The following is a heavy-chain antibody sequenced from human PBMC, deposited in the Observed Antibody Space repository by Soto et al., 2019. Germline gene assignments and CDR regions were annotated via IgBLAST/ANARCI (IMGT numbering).Heavy chain of an antibody. J-gene: IGHJ3*02. CDR1: SGSVSSRSYC. CDR3: ARVRYSGYVINCPFDI. CDR2: IYYSGST. D-gene: IGHD5-12*01. V-gene: IGHV4-61*01. Sequence: SETMSLTCTVSSGSVSSRSYCWSWVRQPPGKGLEWIGYIYYSGSTNYNPSLKSRVTISVDTSKNQFSLSLSSVTAADTAFYYCARVRYSGYVINCPFDIWGQGTMVTV.